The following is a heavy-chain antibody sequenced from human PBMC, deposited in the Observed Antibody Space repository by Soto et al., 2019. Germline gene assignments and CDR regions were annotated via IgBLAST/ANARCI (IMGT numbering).Heavy chain of an antibody. V-gene: IGHV3-23*01. D-gene: IGHD6-13*01. CDR3: AKAPTYSSSWYYFDY. CDR1: GFTFSSYA. J-gene: IGHJ4*02. Sequence: EVPLLESGGGLVQPGGSLRLSCAASGFTFSSYAMNWVRQAPGKGLEWVSAISGSGGSTNYVDSVKGRFTISRDNSKNTLYLQMNSLTAEDTAVYYCAKAPTYSSSWYYFDYWGEGTMVSVSS. CDR2: ISGSGGST.